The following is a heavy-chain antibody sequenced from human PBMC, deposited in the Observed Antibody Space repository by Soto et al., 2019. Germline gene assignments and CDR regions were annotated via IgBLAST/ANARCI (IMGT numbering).Heavy chain of an antibody. D-gene: IGHD6-13*01. Sequence: QVQLQESGPGLVKPSETLSLTCTVSRGSISSGDYYWSWIRQPPGKGLEWVGYIYFNGSTYYNQSLKSRITVSVDTSKNQFSLNLISVTAADTAVYYCARATASSWFDYWGQGTLVTVSS. CDR3: ARATASSWFDY. J-gene: IGHJ4*02. V-gene: IGHV4-30-4*01. CDR2: IYFNGST. CDR1: RGSISSGDYY.